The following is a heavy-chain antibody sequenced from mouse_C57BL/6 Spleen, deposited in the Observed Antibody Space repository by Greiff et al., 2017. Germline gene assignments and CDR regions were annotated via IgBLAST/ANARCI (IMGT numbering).Heavy chain of an antibody. CDR2: IGSGGST. D-gene: IGHD1-1*01. J-gene: IGHJ3*01. Sequence: QVQLKQSGPGLVQPSQSLSITCTVSGFSLTSYGVHWVRQSPGKGLEWLGLIGSGGSTDYTAAFISRLSISKDNSKSQVFFKMNSLQADDTAIYYWARGDFYYYGSRGFAYWGQGTLVTVSA. CDR3: ARGDFYYYGSRGFAY. V-gene: IGHV2-2*01. CDR1: GFSLTSYG.